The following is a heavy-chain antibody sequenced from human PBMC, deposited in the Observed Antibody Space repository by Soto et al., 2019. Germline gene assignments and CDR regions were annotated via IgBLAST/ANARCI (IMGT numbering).Heavy chain of an antibody. Sequence: ASVKVSCKASGYTFTSYGISWVRQAPGQGLEWMGWISAYNGNTNYAQKLQGRVTMTTDTSTSTAYMELRSLRSDDTAVYYCARARYCSSTSCYAILEDLPTTFDYWGQGTLVTVSS. CDR3: ARARYCSSTSCYAILEDLPTTFDY. CDR1: GYTFTSYG. V-gene: IGHV1-18*01. D-gene: IGHD2-2*01. CDR2: ISAYNGNT. J-gene: IGHJ4*02.